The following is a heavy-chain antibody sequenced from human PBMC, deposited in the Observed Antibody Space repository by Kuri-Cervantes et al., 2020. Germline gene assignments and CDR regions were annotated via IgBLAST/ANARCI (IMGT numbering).Heavy chain of an antibody. CDR3: ARGVKVRGVIIYYYYGMDV. Sequence: GGSLRLSCAASGFTFSSYGMHWVRQAPGKGLEWVAVISYDGSNKYYADSVKGRFTISRDNSKNTLYLQMNSLRDEDTAVYYCARGVKVRGVIIYYYYGMDVWGQGTTVTVSS. CDR2: ISYDGSNK. CDR1: GFTFSSYG. V-gene: IGHV3-30*03. J-gene: IGHJ6*02. D-gene: IGHD3-10*01.